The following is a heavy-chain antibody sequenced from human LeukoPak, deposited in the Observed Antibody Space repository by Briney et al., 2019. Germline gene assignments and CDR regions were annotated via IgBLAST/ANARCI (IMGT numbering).Heavy chain of an antibody. D-gene: IGHD4-17*01. CDR2: ISSSGSTI. CDR3: VTAPMSTPTPPS. CDR1: GFTFSSYE. V-gene: IGHV3-48*03. Sequence: GGSLRLSCVSSGFTFSSYEMNWVRQAPGKGLEWVSYISSSGSTIHYADSVKGRFTISRDNAKNSLFLQISSLRAEDTAVYYCVTAPMSTPTPPSWGQGTLVTVSS. J-gene: IGHJ5*02.